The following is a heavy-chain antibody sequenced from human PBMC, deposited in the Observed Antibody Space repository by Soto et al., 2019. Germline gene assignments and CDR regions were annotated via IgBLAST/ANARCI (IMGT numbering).Heavy chain of an antibody. CDR2: VYYSGST. D-gene: IGHD6-13*01. CDR1: GGSISSGGYY. V-gene: IGHV4-31*03. Sequence: SETLSLTCTVSGGSISSGGYYWSWIRQHPGKGLEWVGSVYYSGSTYSNPSLKSRVTVSVDTSKNQFSLNLSSVTAADTAVYYCARAVSTHFDSGGQGTLVT. CDR3: ARAVSTHFDS. J-gene: IGHJ4*02.